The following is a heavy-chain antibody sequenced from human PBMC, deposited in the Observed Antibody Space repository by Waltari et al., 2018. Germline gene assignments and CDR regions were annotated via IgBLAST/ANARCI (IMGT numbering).Heavy chain of an antibody. CDR3: ARLFNHYIDV. Sequence: QLQLQESGPGLVKSSETLSLICSVPGGSISTNTFYWGWIRQTPRKGLEWIGSVHYTGNPYYNPPLKHRVTISVDSSKNEFSLRLRSVTASDTAVYYCARLFNHYIDVWGRGTAVTVSS. CDR2: VHYTGNP. J-gene: IGHJ6*03. V-gene: IGHV4-39*01. CDR1: GGSISTNTFY.